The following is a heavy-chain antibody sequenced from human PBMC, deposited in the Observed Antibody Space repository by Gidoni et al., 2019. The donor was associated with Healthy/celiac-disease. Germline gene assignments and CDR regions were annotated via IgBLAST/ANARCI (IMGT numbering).Heavy chain of an antibody. CDR3: ARGGSYYIVGWFDP. J-gene: IGHJ5*02. V-gene: IGHV3-74*01. Sequence: EVQLVESGGGLVQPGGSLRLSCAASGFPFSSYWMHWVRQAPGKGLVWVSRINSDGSSTSYADSVKGRFTISRDNAKNTLYLQMNSLRAEDTAVYYCARGGSYYIVGWFDPWGQGTLVTVSS. CDR1: GFPFSSYW. D-gene: IGHD3-10*01. CDR2: INSDGSST.